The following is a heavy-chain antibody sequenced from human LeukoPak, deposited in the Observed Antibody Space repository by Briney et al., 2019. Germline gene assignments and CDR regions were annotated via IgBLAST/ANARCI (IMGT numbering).Heavy chain of an antibody. CDR2: VSADDGNT. V-gene: IGHV1-18*01. Sequence: ASVKVSCKASGYSFTSNGISWLRQAPGQRLEWMGWVSADDGNTKYSQKFQGRVTLTTDTPTSTAYMELRSLRSDDTAVYYCAGDYSPVGYWVTYYYHIDVWGKGTTVTVSS. J-gene: IGHJ6*03. D-gene: IGHD5-18*01. CDR1: GYSFTSNG. CDR3: AGDYSPVGYWVTYYYHIDV.